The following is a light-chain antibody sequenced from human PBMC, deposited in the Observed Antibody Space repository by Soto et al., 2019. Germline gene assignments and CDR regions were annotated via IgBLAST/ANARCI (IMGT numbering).Light chain of an antibody. CDR2: AAS. Sequence: IPMNQSPASLSSSVGDRVTITCRASQSISSYLNWYQQKPGKAPKLLIYAASSLQSGVPSRFSGSGSGTDFTLTISSLQPEDFATYYCQQSYSTPLTFGGGTKVDI. CDR3: QQSYSTPLT. CDR1: QSISSY. V-gene: IGKV1-39*01. J-gene: IGKJ4*01.